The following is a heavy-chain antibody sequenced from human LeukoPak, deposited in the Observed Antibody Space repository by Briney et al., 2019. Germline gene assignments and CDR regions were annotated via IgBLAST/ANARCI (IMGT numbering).Heavy chain of an antibody. CDR3: ARDLYVRREPPLWFDP. CDR2: IYYSGST. CDR1: GGSISSSSYY. D-gene: IGHD1-14*01. J-gene: IGHJ5*02. Sequence: PSETLSLTCTVSGGSISSSSYYWGWIRQPPGKGLEWIGSIYYSGSTYYNPSRKSRVTISVDTSKNQFPLKLRSVSAADTAVYYCARDLYVRREPPLWFDPWGQGTLVTVSS. V-gene: IGHV4-39*06.